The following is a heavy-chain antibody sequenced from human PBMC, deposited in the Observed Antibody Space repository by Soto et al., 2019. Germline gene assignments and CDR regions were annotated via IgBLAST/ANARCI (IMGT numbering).Heavy chain of an antibody. CDR3: ARVWGTSQLPPLNWFDP. J-gene: IGHJ5*02. CDR1: GGSISSGGYY. CDR2: IYYSGST. D-gene: IGHD2-2*01. Sequence: SETLSLTCTVSGGSISSGGYYWSWIRQHPGKGLEWIGYIYYSGSTYYNLSLKSRVTISVDTSKNQFSLKLSSVTAVDTAVYYCARVWGTSQLPPLNWFDPWGQGALVTVSS. V-gene: IGHV4-31*03.